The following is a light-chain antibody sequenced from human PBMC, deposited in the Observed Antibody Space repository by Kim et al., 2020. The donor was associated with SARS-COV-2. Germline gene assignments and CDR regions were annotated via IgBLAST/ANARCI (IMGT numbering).Light chain of an antibody. J-gene: IGLJ2*01. Sequence: SSELTQDPAVSVALGQTVRITCQGDSLRSYYANWYQQKPGQAPVLVIFGKNNRPSGIPDRFSGSNSGNTASLTVTGTQAEDEADYYCNSRDNSGYRLFGGGTQLTVL. CDR2: GKN. CDR1: SLRSYY. CDR3: NSRDNSGYRL. V-gene: IGLV3-19*01.